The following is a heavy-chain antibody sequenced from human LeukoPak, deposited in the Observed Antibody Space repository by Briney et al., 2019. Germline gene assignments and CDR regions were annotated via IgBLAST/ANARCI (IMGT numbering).Heavy chain of an antibody. V-gene: IGHV4-39*01. CDR1: GGSISSGSYY. D-gene: IGHD6-19*01. J-gene: IGHJ6*02. Sequence: SETLSLTCTVSGGSISSGSYYWAWIRQPPGKGLEWIGSIYFSGSTYYNPSLKSRVTMSVDTSKNQFSLKLSSVTAADTAVYYCARGVAVAGNGYYGMDVWGQGTTVTVSS. CDR2: IYFSGST. CDR3: ARGVAVAGNGYYGMDV.